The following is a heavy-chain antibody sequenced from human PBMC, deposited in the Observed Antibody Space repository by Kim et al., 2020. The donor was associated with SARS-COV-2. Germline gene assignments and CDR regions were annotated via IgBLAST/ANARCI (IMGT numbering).Heavy chain of an antibody. D-gene: IGHD3-3*01. Sequence: AGSLRLSCAASGFTFSSYAMSWVRQAPGKGLEWVSAISGSGGSTYYADSVKGRFTISRDNSKNTLYLQMNSLRAEDTAVYYCAKALPWGDFYSGYWFDPAGPETLVTLSS. V-gene: IGHV3-23*01. J-gene: IGHJ5*02. CDR3: AKALPWGDFYSGYWFDP. CDR1: GFTFSSYA. CDR2: ISGSGGST.